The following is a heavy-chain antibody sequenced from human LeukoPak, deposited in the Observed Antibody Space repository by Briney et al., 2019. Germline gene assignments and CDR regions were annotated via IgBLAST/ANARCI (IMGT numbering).Heavy chain of an antibody. CDR1: GFTFSNYW. Sequence: GGSLRLSCSASGFTFSNYWMSWVRQAPGKGLEFMANIKEAGSEKYYVDSVKGRFTISRDNDKNLVHLQMNSLRAEDTAVYYCARGGGMRSWYDFDYWGQGTLVTVSS. J-gene: IGHJ4*02. CDR2: IKEAGSEK. D-gene: IGHD6-13*01. CDR3: ARGGGMRSWYDFDY. V-gene: IGHV3-7*04.